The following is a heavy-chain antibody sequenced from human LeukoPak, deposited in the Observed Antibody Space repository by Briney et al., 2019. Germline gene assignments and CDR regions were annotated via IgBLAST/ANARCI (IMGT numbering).Heavy chain of an antibody. V-gene: IGHV3-30-3*01. Sequence: PGGSLRLSCAASGFTFSSYAMHWVRQAPGKGLEWVAVISYDGSNKYYADSVKGRFTISRDNSKSTLYLQMNSLRAEDTAVYYCARSFAVVTATSSYYFDYWGQGTLVTVSS. CDR2: ISYDGSNK. CDR3: ARSFAVVTATSSYYFDY. CDR1: GFTFSSYA. D-gene: IGHD2-21*02. J-gene: IGHJ4*02.